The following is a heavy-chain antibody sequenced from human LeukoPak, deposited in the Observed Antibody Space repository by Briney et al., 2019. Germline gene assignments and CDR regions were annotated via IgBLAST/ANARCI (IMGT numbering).Heavy chain of an antibody. D-gene: IGHD2-15*01. Sequence: PSETLSLTCTVSGGSISNSYWSWIRQSPGRGLEWIGEIYYSGSAKYNPSLKSRVTISVDTSKNQFSLHMSSVSAADTAVYFCARARGYCPGGGCYSGNWFGPWGQGALVVVSS. CDR3: ARARGYCPGGGCYSGNWFGP. J-gene: IGHJ5*02. V-gene: IGHV4-59*01. CDR2: IYYSGSA. CDR1: GGSISNSY.